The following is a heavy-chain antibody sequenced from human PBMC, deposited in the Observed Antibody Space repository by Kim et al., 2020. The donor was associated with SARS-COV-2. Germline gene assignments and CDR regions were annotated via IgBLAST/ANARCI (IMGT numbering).Heavy chain of an antibody. J-gene: IGHJ4*02. CDR3: ARVGSGKWFGELLHIDY. CDR1: GGSISSGGYY. CDR2: IYYSGST. Sequence: SETLSLTCTVSGGSISSGGYYWSWIRQHPGKGLEWIGYIYYSGSTYYNPSLKSRVTISVDTSKNQFSLMLSSVTAADTAVYYCARVGSGKWFGELLHIDYWGQGTLVTVSS. V-gene: IGHV4-31*03. D-gene: IGHD3-10*01.